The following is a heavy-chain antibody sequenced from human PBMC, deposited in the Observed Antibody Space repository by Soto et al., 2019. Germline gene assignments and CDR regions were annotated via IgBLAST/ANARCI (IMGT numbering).Heavy chain of an antibody. CDR1: GYSISSGYY. CDR3: ARGAATVTPGWFDP. Sequence: SETLSLTCAVSGYSISSGYYWGWIRQTPGKGLEWIGSIDHSGITYYTPSLKSRVTISVDTSKHQFSLKLTSVTAADTAVYYCARGAATVTPGWFDPWGQGIMVTVSS. V-gene: IGHV4-38-2*01. CDR2: IDHSGIT. J-gene: IGHJ5*02. D-gene: IGHD4-17*01.